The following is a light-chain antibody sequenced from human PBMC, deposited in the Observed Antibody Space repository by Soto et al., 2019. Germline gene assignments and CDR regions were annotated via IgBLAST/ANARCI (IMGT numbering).Light chain of an antibody. CDR1: QDIAAF. V-gene: IGKV1-39*01. CDR2: AAS. CDR3: QQSYSTPLT. Sequence: DIRMTQSPSSLSASVGDRVTISCRASQDIAAFLNWYQQKPGKAPNLLIYAASSLQSADPSRFSGSGSGRDFTLTISSLQPEDIGSYYCQQSYSTPLTFGGGTKVEI. J-gene: IGKJ4*01.